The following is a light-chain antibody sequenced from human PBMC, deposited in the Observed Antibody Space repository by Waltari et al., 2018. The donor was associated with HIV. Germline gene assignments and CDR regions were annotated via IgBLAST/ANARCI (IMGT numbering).Light chain of an antibody. CDR2: DAE. CDR1: NTDSPSYQS. CDR3: ASNAVNKNMV. V-gene: IGLV2-14*03. Sequence: QSALTQPASVSGSRGQSITISCIGLNTDSPSYQSVSWYHQQPGCVPILIFYDAETRPSGISDRCSGSKSGNTASLTISGLQSDDEGDYYGASNAVNKNMVFGGGTTVTVL. J-gene: IGLJ3*02.